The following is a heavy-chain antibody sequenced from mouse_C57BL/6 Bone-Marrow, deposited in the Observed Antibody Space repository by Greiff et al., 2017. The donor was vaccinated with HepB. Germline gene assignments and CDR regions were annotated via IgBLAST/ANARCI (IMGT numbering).Heavy chain of an antibody. Sequence: EVKVVESGGGLVQPGGSMKLSCAASGFTFSDAWMDWVRQSPEKGLEWVAEIRNKANNHATYYAESVNGRFTISRDDSKSSVYLQMNSLRSEDTGIYYCTRPGGYGTGYYFDYWGQGTTLTVSS. CDR2: IRNKANNHAT. CDR3: TRPGGYGTGYYFDY. CDR1: GFTFSDAW. J-gene: IGHJ2*01. D-gene: IGHD1-1*01. V-gene: IGHV6-6*01.